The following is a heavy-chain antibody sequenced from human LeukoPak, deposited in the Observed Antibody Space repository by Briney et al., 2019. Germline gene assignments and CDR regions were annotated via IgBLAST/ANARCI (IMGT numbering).Heavy chain of an antibody. CDR1: GFTFSSYA. CDR2: ISYDGSNK. J-gene: IGHJ3*02. CDR3: ARSKPAAVTNDAFDI. Sequence: GGSLRLSCAASGFTFSSYAMHWVRQAPGKGLEWVAVISYDGSNKYYADSVKGRFTISRDNSKNTLYLQMNSLRAEDTAVYYCARSKPAAVTNDAFDIWDQGTMVTVSS. V-gene: IGHV3-30-3*01. D-gene: IGHD2-2*01.